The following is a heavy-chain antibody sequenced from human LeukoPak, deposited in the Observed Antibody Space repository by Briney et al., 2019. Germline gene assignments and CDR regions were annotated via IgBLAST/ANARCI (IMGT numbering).Heavy chain of an antibody. CDR3: ARNPYDILTGFYKNPGGFDF. V-gene: IGHV3-23*01. J-gene: IGHJ4*02. Sequence: GGSLRLSCAATGFTFISYWMSWVRQAPEKGLEWVSTISGSGGSTYYTDSVRGRFTISRDNSKNTLYLQMNSLRAEDTAVYYCARNPYDILTGFYKNPGGFDFWGQGTLVTVSS. D-gene: IGHD3-9*01. CDR2: ISGSGGST. CDR1: GFTFISYW.